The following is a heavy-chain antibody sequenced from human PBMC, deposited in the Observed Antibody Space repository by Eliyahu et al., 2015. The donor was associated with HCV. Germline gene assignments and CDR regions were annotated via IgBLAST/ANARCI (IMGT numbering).Heavy chain of an antibody. Sequence: QVQLVQSGAEVKKPGAXVKVSXKASXXTFTSYDIXWVRQAXGXGXEWMGWMNPNSGNTGYAXKFQGRVTMTRNTSISTAYMELSSLRSEDTAVYYCARMDSGSYYSFYYGMDVWGQGTTVTVSS. CDR2: MNPNSGNT. V-gene: IGHV1-8*01. CDR1: XXTFTSYD. J-gene: IGHJ6*02. CDR3: ARMDSGSYYSFYYGMDV. D-gene: IGHD1-26*01.